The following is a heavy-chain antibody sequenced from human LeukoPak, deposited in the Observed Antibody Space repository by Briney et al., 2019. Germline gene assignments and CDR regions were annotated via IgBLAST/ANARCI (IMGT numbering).Heavy chain of an antibody. V-gene: IGHV3-30*18. CDR3: AKDMALVVVTDNGMDV. CDR1: GFIFSSYG. D-gene: IGHD2-21*02. J-gene: IGHJ6*02. CDR2: ISYDGSNK. Sequence: GGSLRLSCAASGFIFSSYGMHWVRQAPGKGLEWVAVISYDGSNKYYADSVKGRFTISRDNSKNTLYLQMNSLRGEDTAVYYCAKDMALVVVTDNGMDVWGQGTTVTVSS.